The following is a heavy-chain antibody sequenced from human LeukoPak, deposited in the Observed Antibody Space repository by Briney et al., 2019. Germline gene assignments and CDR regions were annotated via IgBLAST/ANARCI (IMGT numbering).Heavy chain of an antibody. Sequence: GGSLRLSCAASGVTFSSHAMNCVRQAPGKGLECISSISGSVDNTYYADSVKGRFTISRDNAKNSLYLQMNSLRAEDTAVYYCASIQGDSSGWYRNYYYYYMDVWGKGTTVTVSS. CDR1: GVTFSSHA. J-gene: IGHJ6*03. D-gene: IGHD6-19*01. CDR2: ISGSVDNT. CDR3: ASIQGDSSGWYRNYYYYYMDV. V-gene: IGHV3-21*01.